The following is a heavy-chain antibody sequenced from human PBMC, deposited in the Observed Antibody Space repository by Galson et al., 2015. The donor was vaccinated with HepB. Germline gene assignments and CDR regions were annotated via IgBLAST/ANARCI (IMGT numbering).Heavy chain of an antibody. D-gene: IGHD3-22*01. V-gene: IGHV3-21*01. CDR2: ISSSSSYI. J-gene: IGHJ4*02. Sequence: SLRLSCAASGFTFSSYSMNWVRQAPGKGLEWVSSISSSSSYIYYADSVKGRFTISRDNAKNSLYLQMNSLRAEDTAVYYCARALDSSGYYPWSFDYWGQGTLVTVSS. CDR1: GFTFSSYS. CDR3: ARALDSSGYYPWSFDY.